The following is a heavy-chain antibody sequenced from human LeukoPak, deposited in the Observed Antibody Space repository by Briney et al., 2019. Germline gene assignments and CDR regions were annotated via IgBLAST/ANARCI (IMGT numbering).Heavy chain of an antibody. CDR1: GFTFSSYS. J-gene: IGHJ3*02. CDR3: AREISYGDYPSGDAFDN. Sequence: PGGSLRLSCAASGFTFSSYSMNWVRQAPGKGLEWISYISSSSSMIFYADSVKGRFTISRDNAKNSLYLQMNSLRAEDTAVYFCAREISYGDYPSGDAFDNWGQGTMVTVSS. CDR2: ISSSSSMI. D-gene: IGHD4-17*01. V-gene: IGHV3-48*04.